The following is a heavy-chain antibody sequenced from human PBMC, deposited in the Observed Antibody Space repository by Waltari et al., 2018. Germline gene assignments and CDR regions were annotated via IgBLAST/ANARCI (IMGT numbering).Heavy chain of an antibody. Sequence: QVQLVQSGAEVKKPGSSVKVSCKASGGTFSSYAISWVRQAPGQGLEWMGGIIPIFGTANYAQKFQGRVTITADESTSTAYMELSSLRSEDTAMYYCARLIAAAGRLRGAWFDPWGQGTLVTVSS. J-gene: IGHJ5*02. CDR1: GGTFSSYA. V-gene: IGHV1-69*13. D-gene: IGHD6-13*01. CDR2: IIPIFGTA. CDR3: ARLIAAAGRLRGAWFDP.